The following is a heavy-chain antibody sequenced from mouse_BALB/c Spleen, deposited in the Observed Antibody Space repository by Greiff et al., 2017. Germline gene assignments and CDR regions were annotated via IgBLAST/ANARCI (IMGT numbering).Heavy chain of an antibody. V-gene: IGHV1-39*01. CDR2: INPYYGST. Sequence: VQLQQTGPELVKPGASVKISCKASGYSFTDYIMLWVKQSHGKSLEWIGNINPYYGSTSYNLKFKGKATLTVDKSSSTAYMQLNSLTSEDSAVYYCAREQGDYWGQGTSVTVSS. J-gene: IGHJ4*01. CDR3: AREQGDY. CDR1: GYSFTDYI.